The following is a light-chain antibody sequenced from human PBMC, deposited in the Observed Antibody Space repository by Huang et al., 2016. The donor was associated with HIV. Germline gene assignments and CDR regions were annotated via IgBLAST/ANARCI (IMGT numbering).Light chain of an antibody. Sequence: EIVMTQSPATLSVSPGERATLSCRASQSGSSNLAWYHQKPGQAPRLLIYGASTRASGVPARFSGSGSGTVFTLTISSLQSEDFAVYYCQHYNNWPYTFGQGTKLEIK. CDR2: GAS. CDR1: QSGSSN. J-gene: IGKJ2*01. V-gene: IGKV3-15*01. CDR3: QHYNNWPYT.